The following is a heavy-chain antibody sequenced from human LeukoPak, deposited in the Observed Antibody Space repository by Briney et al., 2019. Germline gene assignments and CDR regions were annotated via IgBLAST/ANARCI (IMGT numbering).Heavy chain of an antibody. V-gene: IGHV3-30*04. CDR1: GFTFSSYA. CDR3: ARDFRESDYYDSSGSNAFDI. Sequence: GGSLRLSCAASGFTFSSYAMHWVRQAPGKGLEWVAVISYDGSNKYYADSVKGRFTISRDNSKNTLYLQMNSLRAEDTAVYYCARDFRESDYYDSSGSNAFDIWGQGTMVTVSS. D-gene: IGHD3-22*01. CDR2: ISYDGSNK. J-gene: IGHJ3*02.